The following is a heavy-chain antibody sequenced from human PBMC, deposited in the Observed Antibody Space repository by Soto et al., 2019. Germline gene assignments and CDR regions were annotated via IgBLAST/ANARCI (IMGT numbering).Heavy chain of an antibody. CDR1: GYSFASYW. CDR2: IYPDDSDT. CDR3: ARQGLGQWLGTYYYYYGMDV. J-gene: IGHJ6*02. D-gene: IGHD6-19*01. V-gene: IGHV5-51*01. Sequence: GESLKISCKGSGYSFASYWIGWVRQVPGKGLEWMGIIYPDDSDTTYSSSFQGQVTISADKSINTAYLQWSSLKAPDTAIYYCARQGLGQWLGTYYYYYGMDVWGQGTTVTVSS.